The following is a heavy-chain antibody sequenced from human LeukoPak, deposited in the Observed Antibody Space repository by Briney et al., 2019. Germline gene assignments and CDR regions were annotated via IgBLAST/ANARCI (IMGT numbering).Heavy chain of an antibody. V-gene: IGHV3-23*01. D-gene: IGHD3-22*01. CDR2: IGSNGRST. CDR3: ARNLATVIGVEEGDY. CDR1: GFTFISSA. J-gene: IGHJ4*02. Sequence: QPGGSLRLSCTVSGFTFISSAMNWVRQAPGKGPEWVSMIGSNGRSTYYADSVKGRFTVSRDNSKNTLYLQMNSLRAEDTAVYYCARNLATVIGVEEGDYWGQGTRVTVSS.